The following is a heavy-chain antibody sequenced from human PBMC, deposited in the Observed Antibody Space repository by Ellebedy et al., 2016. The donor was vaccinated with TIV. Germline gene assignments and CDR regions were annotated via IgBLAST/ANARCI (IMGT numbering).Heavy chain of an antibody. CDR1: GYTFASYD. CDR2: MNPKSGNT. D-gene: IGHD1-1*01. V-gene: IGHV1-8*01. CDR3: ARGRRDNWSSYLFDH. J-gene: IGHJ4*02. Sequence: AASVKVSCKASGYTFASYDINWVRPANGQGLEWMGWMNPKSGNTGYAQKFQGRVTMTRNTSISTAFMELSSLRSEDTAVYYWARGRRDNWSSYLFDHWGQGTLVPVSS.